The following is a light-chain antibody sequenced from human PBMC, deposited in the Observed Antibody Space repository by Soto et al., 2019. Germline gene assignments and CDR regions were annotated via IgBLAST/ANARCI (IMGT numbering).Light chain of an antibody. J-gene: IGKJ3*01. V-gene: IGKV3-20*01. Sequence: EIVLTQSPGTLSLSPGERATLSCRASQSVSSSYLAWYQQKPGQAPRLLIYGASSRATGIPDRFSGSGSGTDCTLTISRLEPEDFALYYCQQYGSSPLFTFGPGTKVDIK. CDR2: GAS. CDR3: QQYGSSPLFT. CDR1: QSVSSSY.